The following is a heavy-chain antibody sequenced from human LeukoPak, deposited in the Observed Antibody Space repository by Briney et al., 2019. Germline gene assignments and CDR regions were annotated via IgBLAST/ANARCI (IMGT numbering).Heavy chain of an antibody. CDR2: IYYTGST. CDR3: ARQSRGAAAGNDY. Sequence: SETLSLTCTVSGGSISSYYWSWIRQPPGKGLEWIGYIYYTGSTNYNPSLKSRVTISVDTSKSQFSLKLSSVTAADTAVYYSARQSRGAAAGNDYWGQGTLVTVSS. V-gene: IGHV4-59*08. CDR1: GGSISSYY. J-gene: IGHJ4*02. D-gene: IGHD6-13*01.